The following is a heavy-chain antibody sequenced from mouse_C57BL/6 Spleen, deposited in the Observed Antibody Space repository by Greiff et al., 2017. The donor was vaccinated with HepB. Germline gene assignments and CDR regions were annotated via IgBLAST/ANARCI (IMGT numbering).Heavy chain of an antibody. J-gene: IGHJ3*01. V-gene: IGHV2-4*01. CDR1: GFSLTSYG. CDR3: AKDYYDYDGAWFAY. CDR2: IWSGGST. Sequence: QVQLQQSGPGLVQPSQSLSITCTVSGFSLTSYGVHWVRQPPGKGLEWLGVIWSGGSTDYNAAFISRLSISKDNSKSQVFFKMNSLQADDTAIYYCAKDYYDYDGAWFAYWGQGTLVTVSA. D-gene: IGHD2-4*01.